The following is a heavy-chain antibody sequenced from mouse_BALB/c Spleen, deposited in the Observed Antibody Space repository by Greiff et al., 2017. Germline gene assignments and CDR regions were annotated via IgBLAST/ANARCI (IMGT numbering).Heavy chain of an antibody. CDR2: IRLKSNNYAT. CDR3: TRRDYRYGDFDY. V-gene: IGHV6-6*02. D-gene: IGHD2-14*01. Sequence: EVKLVESGGGLVQPGGSMKLSCVASGFTFSNYWMNWVRQSPEKGLEWVAEIRLKSNNYATHYAESVKGRFTISRDDSKSSVYLQMNNLRAEDTGIYYCTRRDYRYGDFDYWGQGTTLTVSS. J-gene: IGHJ2*01. CDR1: GFTFSNYW.